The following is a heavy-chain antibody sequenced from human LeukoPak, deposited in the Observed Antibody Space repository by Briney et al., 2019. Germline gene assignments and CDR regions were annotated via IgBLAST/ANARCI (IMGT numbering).Heavy chain of an antibody. Sequence: RRSLRLSCAVSGFTVINNNMGWVRQAPGKRLERGSAIYTGDSTYYADSVKGRFTNSRDNSKNILYLQMNSLTVEDTAVYYCALDCCTGSRFDHWGQGTLVTVSS. CDR1: GFTVINNN. CDR2: IYTGDST. V-gene: IGHV3-53*01. D-gene: IGHD2-8*02. J-gene: IGHJ4*02. CDR3: ALDCCTGSRFDH.